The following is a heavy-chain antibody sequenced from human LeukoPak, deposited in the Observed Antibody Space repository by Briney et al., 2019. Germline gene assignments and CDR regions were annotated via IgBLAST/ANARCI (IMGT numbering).Heavy chain of an antibody. CDR1: GFTFSSYA. CDR3: AKGPFIQLWSLYFDL. V-gene: IGHV3-23*01. D-gene: IGHD5-18*01. J-gene: IGHJ4*02. Sequence: PGGSLRLSCAAPGFTFSSYAMTWLRQVPGKGLEWVSGISGSGDITNYEDSVKGRFTISRDNYKNTLYLQMNSLRSEDTAVYFCAKGPFIQLWSLYFDLWGQGTLVTVSS. CDR2: ISGSGDIT.